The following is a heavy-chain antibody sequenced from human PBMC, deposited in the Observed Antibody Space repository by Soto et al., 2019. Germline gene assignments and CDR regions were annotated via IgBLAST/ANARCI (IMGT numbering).Heavy chain of an antibody. Sequence: GGSLRLSCAASGFTVGSHAMSWVRQAPGKGPEWVSSISGSGDGTYYGDSVKGRFTISRDSSSSTLYLQMDNLRGEDTAVYFCTRSRRSILMVYGFGGMDVWGQGTPVTVSS. CDR3: TRSRRSILMVYGFGGMDV. J-gene: IGHJ6*02. V-gene: IGHV3-23*01. CDR1: GFTVGSHA. D-gene: IGHD2-8*01. CDR2: ISGSGDGT.